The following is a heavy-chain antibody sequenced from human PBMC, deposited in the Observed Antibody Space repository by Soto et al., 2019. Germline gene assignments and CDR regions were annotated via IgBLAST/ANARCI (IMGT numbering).Heavy chain of an antibody. D-gene: IGHD6-6*01. Sequence: QVQLVESGGGVVQPGRSLRLSCAASGFTFSSYGMHWVRQAPGKGLEWVAVISYDGSNKYYADSVKGRFTISRDNSKNPLFLQMNSLRAEDTAVYYFAKDFLVAARRDYYYGMDFWGQGTTVTVSS. CDR3: AKDFLVAARRDYYYGMDF. CDR2: ISYDGSNK. V-gene: IGHV3-30*18. CDR1: GFTFSSYG. J-gene: IGHJ6*02.